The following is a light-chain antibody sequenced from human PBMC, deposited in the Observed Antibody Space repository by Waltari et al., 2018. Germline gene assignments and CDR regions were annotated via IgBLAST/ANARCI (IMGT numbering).Light chain of an antibody. Sequence: NFMLTQPHSVSESPGKTVTISCTRSSRSIAFNYVQWYQQRPGSAPNIVIYEDNQRPSGVPDRFSGSIDSSSNSASLTISGLKTEDEADYYCQSYDSSNHEVFGGGTKLTVL. CDR2: EDN. V-gene: IGLV6-57*03. CDR3: QSYDSSNHEV. J-gene: IGLJ3*02. CDR1: SRSIAFNY.